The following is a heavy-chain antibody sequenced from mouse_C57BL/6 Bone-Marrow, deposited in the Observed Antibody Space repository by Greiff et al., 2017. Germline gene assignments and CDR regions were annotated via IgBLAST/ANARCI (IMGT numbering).Heavy chain of an antibody. CDR2: ISSGGSYT. V-gene: IGHV5-6*01. D-gene: IGHD1-1*01. CDR3: ARHRSYYAMDY. J-gene: IGHJ4*01. Sequence: EVQLVESGGDLVKPGGSLKLSCAASGFTFSSYGMSWVRQTPDKRLEWVATISSGGSYTYYPDSVKGRFTISRDNAKNTLYLQMSSLKSEDTAMYYCARHRSYYAMDYWGQGTSVTGSS. CDR1: GFTFSSYG.